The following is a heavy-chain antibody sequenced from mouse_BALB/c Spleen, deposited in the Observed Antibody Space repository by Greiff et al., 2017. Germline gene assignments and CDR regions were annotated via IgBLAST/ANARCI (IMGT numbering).Heavy chain of an antibody. CDR1: GFTFSSFG. J-gene: IGHJ4*01. D-gene: IGHD4-1*01. V-gene: IGHV5-17*02. Sequence: EVQRVESGGGLVQPGGSRKLSCAASGFTFSSFGMHWVRQAPEKGLEWVAYISSGSSTIYYADTVKGRFTISRDNPKNTLFLQMTSLRSEDTAMYYCARFLTGTGMDYWGQGTSVTVSS. CDR2: ISSGSSTI. CDR3: ARFLTGTGMDY.